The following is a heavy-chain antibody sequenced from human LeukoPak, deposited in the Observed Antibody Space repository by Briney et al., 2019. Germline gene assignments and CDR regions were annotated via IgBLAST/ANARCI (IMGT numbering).Heavy chain of an antibody. CDR3: ASGIVGATTGYFDY. V-gene: IGHV4-61*02. CDR1: GGSISSGSYY. D-gene: IGHD1-26*01. CDR2: IYTSGST. Sequence: ASETLSLTCTVSGGSISSGSYYWSWIRQPAGKGLEWIGRIYTSGSTNYNPSLKSRVTISVDTSKNQFSLKLSSVTAADTAVYYCASGIVGATTGYFDYWGQGTLVTVSS. J-gene: IGHJ4*02.